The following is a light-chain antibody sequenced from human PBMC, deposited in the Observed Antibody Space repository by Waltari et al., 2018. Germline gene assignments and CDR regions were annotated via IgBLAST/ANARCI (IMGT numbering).Light chain of an antibody. V-gene: IGKV1-39*01. Sequence: DIQLPQSPSSLSASVGDRVSITCRASQNIHTYLNWYQQIPGKAPRLLISAASNLQSGVPSRFSGSGSGTGFTLTVTRLRPEDCAAYYCEQSYGRPGTFGPGSKVHSK. J-gene: IGKJ3*01. CDR2: AAS. CDR1: QNIHTY. CDR3: EQSYGRPGT.